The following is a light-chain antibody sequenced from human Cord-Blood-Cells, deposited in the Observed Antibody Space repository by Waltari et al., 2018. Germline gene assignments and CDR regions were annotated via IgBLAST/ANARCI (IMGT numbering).Light chain of an antibody. CDR3: QQYGSSPWT. CDR1: PSVRSSY. V-gene: IGKV3-20*01. Sequence: EIVLTQSPGTLSLSPGERATLSCRASPSVRSSYLAWYQQKPGQAPRLLISGASSGATGIPDRFSGSGSGTDFTLTIIRLEPEDFAVYYCQQYGSSPWTFGQGTKVEIK. J-gene: IGKJ1*01. CDR2: GAS.